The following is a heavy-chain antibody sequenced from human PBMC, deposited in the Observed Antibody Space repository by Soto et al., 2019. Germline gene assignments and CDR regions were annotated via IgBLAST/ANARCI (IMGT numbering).Heavy chain of an antibody. J-gene: IGHJ4*02. CDR1: GDSVSSNSAA. V-gene: IGHV6-1*01. CDR2: TYYRSKWYN. CDR3: ARDPANLALAVAYFDS. D-gene: IGHD2-15*01. Sequence: SQTLSLTCAISGDSVSSNSAARNWIRQSPSRGLEWLGRTYYRSKWYNDYAVSVKSRITINPDTSKNQFSLTLTSVTAADTAVYYCARDPANLALAVAYFDSWGQGTLVTVSS.